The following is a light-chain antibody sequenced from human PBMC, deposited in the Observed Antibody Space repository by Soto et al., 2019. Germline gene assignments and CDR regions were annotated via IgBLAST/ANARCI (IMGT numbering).Light chain of an antibody. CDR2: LNSDGSH. J-gene: IGLJ3*02. V-gene: IGLV4-69*01. CDR1: SGHSSYA. Sequence: QSVLTQSPSASASLGASVKLTCTLSSGHSSYAIAWHQQLPEKGPRYLMKLNSDGSHSKGDGIPDRFSGSSSGAERYLTISSLQSEDEADYYCQTWGTGLLVFGGGTKVTVL. CDR3: QTWGTGLLV.